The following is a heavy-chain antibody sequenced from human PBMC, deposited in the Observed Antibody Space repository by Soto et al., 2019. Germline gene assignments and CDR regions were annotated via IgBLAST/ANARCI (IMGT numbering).Heavy chain of an antibody. CDR3: TTRPSSVGWFDP. CDR1: GGYISGYC. V-gene: IGHV4-4*07. J-gene: IGHJ5*02. D-gene: IGHD6-6*01. Sequence: SETLCLTCTVSGGYISGYCLSGIRQPAGKGLEWIGRIYTNGSTNYSPSLKSRVTISIDTSKSQFSLPLTSVNAADTAMYYCTTRPSSVGWFDPWGQGTLVTVSS. CDR2: IYTNGST.